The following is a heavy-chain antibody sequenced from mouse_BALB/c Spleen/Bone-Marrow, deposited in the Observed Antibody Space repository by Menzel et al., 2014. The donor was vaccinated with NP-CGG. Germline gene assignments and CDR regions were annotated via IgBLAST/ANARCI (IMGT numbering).Heavy chain of an antibody. D-gene: IGHD1-2*01. CDR2: ISYSGGT. CDR1: GDSITSGY. CDR3: ARTHYYGWFDY. J-gene: IGHJ2*01. V-gene: IGHV3-8*02. Sequence: EVKLTESGPSLVKPSQTLSLTCSVTGDSITSGYWNWIRKFPGNKLEYMGFISYSGGTYYNPSLRSRISITRDTSKNQYYLHLNSVTTEDTATYYCARTHYYGWFDYWGQGTTLTVSS.